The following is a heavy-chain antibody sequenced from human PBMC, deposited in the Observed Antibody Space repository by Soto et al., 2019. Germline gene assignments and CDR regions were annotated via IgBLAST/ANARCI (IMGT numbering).Heavy chain of an antibody. CDR1: QFTFTTYA. D-gene: IGHD3-10*01. V-gene: IGHV3-33*01. CDR2: IWYDGSNE. J-gene: IGHJ4*02. Sequence: GGSLRLSCAASQFTFTTYARHWVRQAPGKGLEWVAVIWYDGSNEYIADSVKGRFSISRDNSKSTMYLQMNSLRAEDTAVYYCARHYSGSLDSWGQGTLVTVSS. CDR3: ARHYSGSLDS.